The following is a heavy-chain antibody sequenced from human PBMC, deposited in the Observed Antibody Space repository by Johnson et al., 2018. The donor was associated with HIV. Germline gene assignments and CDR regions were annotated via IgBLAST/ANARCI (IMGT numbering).Heavy chain of an antibody. CDR2: ISYDGSNK. CDR3: ATDIVVVLAVTGTGAAFDI. V-gene: IGHV3-30*19. CDR1: GFTFSSYG. Sequence: QMQLVESGGGVVQPGGSLRLSCAASGFTFSSYGMHWVRQAPGKGLEWVAVISYDGSNKYYADSVKGRFTISRDNAKNSLYLQMNSLRAEDTAVYYCATDIVVVLAVTGTGAAFDIWGQGTMVTVSS. J-gene: IGHJ3*02. D-gene: IGHD2-15*01.